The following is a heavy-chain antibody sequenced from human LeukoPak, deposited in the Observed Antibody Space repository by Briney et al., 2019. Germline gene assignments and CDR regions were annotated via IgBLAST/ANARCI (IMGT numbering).Heavy chain of an antibody. D-gene: IGHD6-13*01. V-gene: IGHV4-59*01. CDR2: IYYSGST. CDR1: GGSINSYY. CDR3: ARWGEAAAGIYY. Sequence: SETLSLTCSVSGGSINSYYWSWIRQPPGKGLEWLGYIYYSGSTNYNPSLKSRITISVDTSKDQFSLKLSSVTAADTAVYYCARWGEAAAGIYYWGQGTLVPSPQ. J-gene: IGHJ4*02.